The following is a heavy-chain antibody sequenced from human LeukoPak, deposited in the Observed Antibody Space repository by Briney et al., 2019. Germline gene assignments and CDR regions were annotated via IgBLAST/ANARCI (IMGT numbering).Heavy chain of an antibody. CDR2: IIPIFGTA. V-gene: IGHV1-69*13. D-gene: IGHD4-23*01. J-gene: IGHJ3*02. CDR1: GGTFSSYA. CDR3: ARESYGGYQFDI. Sequence: ASVKVSCKASGGTFSSYAISWVRQAPGQGLEWMGGIIPIFGTANYAQKFQGRVTITADESTSTAYMELSSLRPEDTALYYCARESYGGYQFDIWGQGTVVTVSS.